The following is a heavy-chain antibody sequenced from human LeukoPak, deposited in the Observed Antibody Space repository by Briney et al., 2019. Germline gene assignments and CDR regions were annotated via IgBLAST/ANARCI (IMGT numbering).Heavy chain of an antibody. Sequence: GGSLRLYCAASGFTFSSYAMHWVRQAPGKGLEWVAVISYDGSNKYYADSVKGRFTISRDNSKSTLYLQMNSLRAEDTAVYYCAREGYDILTGPPQDVWGQGTTVTVSS. CDR2: ISYDGSNK. D-gene: IGHD3-9*01. CDR1: GFTFSSYA. CDR3: AREGYDILTGPPQDV. V-gene: IGHV3-30-3*01. J-gene: IGHJ6*02.